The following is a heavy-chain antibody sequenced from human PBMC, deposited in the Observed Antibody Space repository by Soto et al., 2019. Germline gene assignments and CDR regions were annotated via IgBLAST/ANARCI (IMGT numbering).Heavy chain of an antibody. Sequence: ASVKVSCKASGYTFTSYGISWVRQALGQGLEWMGWISAYNGNTNYAQKLQGRVTMTTDTSTSTAYMELRSLRSDDTAVYYCARENRLGNWFDPWGQGTLVTVSS. V-gene: IGHV1-18*04. J-gene: IGHJ5*02. CDR3: ARENRLGNWFDP. CDR1: GYTFTSYG. CDR2: ISAYNGNT. D-gene: IGHD6-19*01.